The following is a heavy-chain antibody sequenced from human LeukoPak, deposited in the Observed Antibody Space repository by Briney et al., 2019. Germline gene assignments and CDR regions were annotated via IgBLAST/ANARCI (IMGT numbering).Heavy chain of an antibody. J-gene: IGHJ4*02. V-gene: IGHV3-30*04. CDR2: ISYDGSNK. Sequence: GRSLRLSCAASGLTFSSYAMHWVRQAPGKGLEWVSVISYDGSNKDYADSVKGRFTISRDNSKNTLFLLLDSLRAEDTAVYYCARGGRYCSGITCYNAYWGQGTLVTVSS. CDR3: ARGGRYCSGITCYNAY. D-gene: IGHD2-2*02. CDR1: GLTFSSYA.